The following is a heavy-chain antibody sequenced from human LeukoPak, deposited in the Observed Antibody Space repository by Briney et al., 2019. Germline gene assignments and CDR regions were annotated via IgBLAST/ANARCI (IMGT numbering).Heavy chain of an antibody. V-gene: IGHV3-20*04. D-gene: IGHD1-1*01. Sequence: GGSLRLSCAASGFTFDDYGMSWVRQVPGKGLEWVSGINWNGGSTGYADSVKGRFTISRDNVKNSLYLQMSSLRAEDTAFYYCARKAGVANYYFDYWGQGTLVTVSS. CDR1: GFTFDDYG. CDR2: INWNGGST. CDR3: ARKAGVANYYFDY. J-gene: IGHJ4*02.